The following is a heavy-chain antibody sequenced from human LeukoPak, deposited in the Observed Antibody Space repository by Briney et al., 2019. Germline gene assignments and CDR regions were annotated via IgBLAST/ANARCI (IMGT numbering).Heavy chain of an antibody. CDR3: ARAPGCRGGKCYAFDY. J-gene: IGHJ4*02. V-gene: IGHV4-59*01. Sequence: SETLSLTCTVSSGSINNYYWNWIRQPPGKGLEWIGYIQYGSPTYNPSLKSRVTISTDTSKTQFSLKLSSVTAADTAVYYCARAPGCRGGKCYAFDYWGQGTLVTVSS. D-gene: IGHD2-15*01. CDR2: IQYGSP. CDR1: SGSINNYY.